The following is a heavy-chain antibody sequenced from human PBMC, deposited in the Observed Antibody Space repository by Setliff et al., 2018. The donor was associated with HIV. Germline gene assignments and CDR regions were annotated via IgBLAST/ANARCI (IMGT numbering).Heavy chain of an antibody. Sequence: LSLTCAVSGGSISSGGYSWSWIRQPPGKGLGWIGYIYYSGSTYYDPSLKSRVTISVDTSKNQFSLKLSSVTAADPAVYYCARVVPDSGGYWSLVGGYYFDYWGQGTLVTVSS. D-gene: IGHD3-22*01. J-gene: IGHJ4*02. CDR1: GGSISSGGYS. CDR2: IYYSGST. V-gene: IGHV4-30-2*05. CDR3: ARVVPDSGGYWSLVGGYYFDY.